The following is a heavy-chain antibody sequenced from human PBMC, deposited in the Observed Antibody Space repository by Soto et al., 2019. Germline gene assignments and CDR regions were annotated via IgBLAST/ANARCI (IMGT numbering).Heavy chain of an antibody. D-gene: IGHD5-18*01. CDR1: GGTFSSYA. V-gene: IGHV1-69*13. Sequence: SVKVSCKASGGTFSSYAISWVRQAPGQGLEWMGGIIPIFGTANYAQKFQGRVTIAADESTSTAYMELSSLRSEDTAVYYCARDLGLQLKYYFDYWGQGTLVTVSS. CDR3: ARDLGLQLKYYFDY. J-gene: IGHJ4*02. CDR2: IIPIFGTA.